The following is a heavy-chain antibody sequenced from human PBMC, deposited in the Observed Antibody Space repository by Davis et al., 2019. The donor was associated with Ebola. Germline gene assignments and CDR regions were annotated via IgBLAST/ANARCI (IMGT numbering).Heavy chain of an antibody. V-gene: IGHV3-23*01. CDR3: ARSVAAAPLS. Sequence: PGGSLRLSCAASGFTFSSYGMHWVRQAPGKGLEWVAAISGSGGSTSYAESVKGRFTISRDNSKNTVYLLMNSLRAEDTAVYYCARSVAAAPLSWGQGTLVTVSS. J-gene: IGHJ4*02. CDR1: GFTFSSYG. CDR2: ISGSGGST. D-gene: IGHD6-13*01.